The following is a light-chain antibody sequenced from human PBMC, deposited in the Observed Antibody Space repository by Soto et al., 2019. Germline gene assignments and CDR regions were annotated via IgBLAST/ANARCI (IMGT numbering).Light chain of an antibody. CDR1: SSDVGGYGY. V-gene: IGLV2-11*01. Sequence: QSALTQPRSVSGSHGQSVTFSCTGTSSDVGGYGYVSWYQQHPGKAPKLMIYDVYNRPSGVPDRFSGSKSGNTASLTISGLQAEDEAVYYCCSYAGSSTFYVFGTGTKVTVL. CDR2: DVY. J-gene: IGLJ1*01. CDR3: CSYAGSSTFYV.